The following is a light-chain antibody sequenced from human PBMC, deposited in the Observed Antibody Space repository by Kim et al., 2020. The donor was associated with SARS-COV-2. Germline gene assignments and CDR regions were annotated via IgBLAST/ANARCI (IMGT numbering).Light chain of an antibody. J-gene: IGLJ1*01. CDR1: SSDVGGYNY. CDR2: DVS. V-gene: IGLV2-14*03. Sequence: GQSIDISCTGTSSDVGGYNYVSWYQQHPGKAPKLMIYDVSHRPSGVSNRFSGSKSGNTASLTISGLQTEDEADYYCSSYTTRSTLVFGTGTKVTVL. CDR3: SSYTTRSTLV.